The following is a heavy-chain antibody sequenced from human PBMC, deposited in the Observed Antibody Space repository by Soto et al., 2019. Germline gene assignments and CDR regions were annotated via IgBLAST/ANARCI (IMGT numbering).Heavy chain of an antibody. CDR2: IYDTGST. J-gene: IGHJ4*02. CDR3: ARHRAGLDFDY. Sequence: SETLSLSCTVSGGSISTYYWSWIRQPPGKGLEWIGYIYDTGSTTYNPSLESRVTMSVDTSKKQFSLRLRSVTAADTAVYYCARHRAGLDFDYWGQGTLVTVSS. D-gene: IGHD6-25*01. V-gene: IGHV4-59*08. CDR1: GGSISTYY.